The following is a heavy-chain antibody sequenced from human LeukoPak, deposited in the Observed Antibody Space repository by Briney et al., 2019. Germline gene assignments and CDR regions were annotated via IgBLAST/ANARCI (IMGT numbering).Heavy chain of an antibody. CDR3: TRLAADDY. Sequence: PGGSLRLSCAASGFTFSGSAMHWVRQASGKGLEWVGRIRSKANSYATAYAASVKGRFTISRDDSKNTAYLQMNSLKTEDTAVYCCTRLAADDYWGQGTLVTVSS. CDR2: IRSKANSYAT. D-gene: IGHD6-13*01. V-gene: IGHV3-73*01. CDR1: GFTFSGSA. J-gene: IGHJ4*02.